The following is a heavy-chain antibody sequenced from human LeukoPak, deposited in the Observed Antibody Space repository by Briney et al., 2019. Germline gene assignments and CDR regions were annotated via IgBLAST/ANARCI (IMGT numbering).Heavy chain of an antibody. CDR3: ARRGLIDY. J-gene: IGHJ4*02. CDR1: GGSITSSSYY. D-gene: IGHD3/OR15-3a*01. V-gene: IGHV4-39*01. Sequence: SETVSLTCTVSGGSITSSSYYWGWIRQSPGRGLEWIGSIYYSGSTYCNPSLKSRVTISVDTSRNQFSLNLSSVTAADTAVYYCARRGLIDYWGQGTLVTVSS. CDR2: IYYSGST.